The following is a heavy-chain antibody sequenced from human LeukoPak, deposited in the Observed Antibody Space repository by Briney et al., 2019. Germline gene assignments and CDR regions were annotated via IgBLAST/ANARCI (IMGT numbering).Heavy chain of an antibody. V-gene: IGHV4-34*01. J-gene: IGHJ4*02. D-gene: IGHD3-22*01. CDR1: GGSFSGYY. Sequence: SETLSLTCAVYGGSFSGYYWSWIRQAPGKGLEWIGEINHSGTTNYNPSLKSRVIISVDTSKNQSSLKLNSVTAADTAVYFCARDLDRSGYYLDYWGQGTLVTVSS. CDR2: INHSGTT. CDR3: ARDLDRSGYYLDY.